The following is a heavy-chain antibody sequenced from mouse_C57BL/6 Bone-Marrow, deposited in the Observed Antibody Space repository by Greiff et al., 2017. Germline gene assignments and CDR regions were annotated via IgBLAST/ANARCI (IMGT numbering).Heavy chain of an antibody. V-gene: IGHV14-2*01. J-gene: IGHJ1*03. Sequence: EVKLVESGAELVKPGASVKLSCTASGFNIKDYYMHWVKQRTEQGLEWIGRIDPEDGETKYAPKFQGKATITADTSSNTAYLQLSSLTSEDTAVYYCARGYGSSCWYFDVWGTGTAITVSS. CDR1: GFNIKDYY. D-gene: IGHD1-1*01. CDR2: IDPEDGET. CDR3: ARGYGSSCWYFDV.